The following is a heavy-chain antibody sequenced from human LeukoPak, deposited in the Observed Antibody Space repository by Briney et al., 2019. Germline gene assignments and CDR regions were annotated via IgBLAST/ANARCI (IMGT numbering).Heavy chain of an antibody. CDR3: AREGTEWLGAYYYYYMDV. V-gene: IGHV1-46*01. CDR2: INPSGGST. Sequence: GASVKVSCKASGDSFTSYYMHWVRQAPGQGLEWMGIINPSGGSTSYAQKFQGRVTMTRDMSTSTVYMELSNLRSEDTAVYYCAREGTEWLGAYYYYYMDVWGKGTTVTVSS. D-gene: IGHD6-19*01. CDR1: GDSFTSYY. J-gene: IGHJ6*03.